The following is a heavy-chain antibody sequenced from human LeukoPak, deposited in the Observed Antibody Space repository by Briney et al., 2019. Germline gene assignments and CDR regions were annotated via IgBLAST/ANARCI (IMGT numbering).Heavy chain of an antibody. CDR2: IYYSGST. D-gene: IGHD2-21*02. CDR3: ARDLRRRVTAIGYGPREYYYYMDV. Sequence: SETLSLTCTVSGGSISSYYWSWIRQPPGKGVEWIGYIYYSGSTNYNPSLKSRVTISVDTSKNQFSLKLSSVTAADTAVYYCARDLRRRVTAIGYGPREYYYYMDVWGKGTTVTISS. CDR1: GGSISSYY. V-gene: IGHV4-59*12. J-gene: IGHJ6*03.